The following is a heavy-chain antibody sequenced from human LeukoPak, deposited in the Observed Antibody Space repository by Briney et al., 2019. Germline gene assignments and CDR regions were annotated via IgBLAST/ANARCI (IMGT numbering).Heavy chain of an antibody. Sequence: GGSLRLSCAASGFTFSSYGMHWVRQAPGKGLEWVAVIWYDGSNKYYADPVKGRFTISRDNSKNTLYLQMNSLRAEDTAVYYCARDQNAGGVQLWWINWFDPWGQGALVTVSS. CDR3: ARDQNAGGVQLWWINWFDP. J-gene: IGHJ5*02. CDR2: IWYDGSNK. CDR1: GFTFSSYG. D-gene: IGHD5-18*01. V-gene: IGHV3-33*01.